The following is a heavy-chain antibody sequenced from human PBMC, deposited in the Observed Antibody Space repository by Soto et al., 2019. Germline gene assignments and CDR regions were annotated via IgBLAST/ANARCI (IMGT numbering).Heavy chain of an antibody. D-gene: IGHD6-13*01. J-gene: IGHJ4*02. Sequence: TSETLSLTCAVYGGSFSGYYLSWIRQPPGKGLEWIGEINHSGSTNYNPSPKSRVTISVDTSKNQFSLKLSSVTAADTAVYYCAGREQQLVSDYWGQGTLVTVSS. CDR3: AGREQQLVSDY. CDR2: INHSGST. V-gene: IGHV4-34*01. CDR1: GGSFSGYY.